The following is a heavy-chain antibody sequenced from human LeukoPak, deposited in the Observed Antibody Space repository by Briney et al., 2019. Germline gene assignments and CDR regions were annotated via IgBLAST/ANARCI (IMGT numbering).Heavy chain of an antibody. CDR2: IIPIFGSA. D-gene: IGHD3-10*02. CDR3: ARISSYVPTYMDV. CDR1: GGTFSSYV. J-gene: IGHJ6*03. Sequence: SVKVSCKASGGTFSSYVISWVRQAPGQGLEWMGGIIPIFGSANYAQNFQGRVTITADESTSTAYMELSSLRSEDTAVYYCARISSYVPTYMDVWGKGTTVTVSS. V-gene: IGHV1-69*01.